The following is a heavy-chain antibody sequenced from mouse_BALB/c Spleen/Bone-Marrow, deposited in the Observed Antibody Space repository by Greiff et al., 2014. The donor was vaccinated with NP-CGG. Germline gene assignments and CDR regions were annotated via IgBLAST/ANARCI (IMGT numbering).Heavy chain of an antibody. Sequence: ESGPGLVKPSQSLSLTCTVTGYSITSGYAWNWIRQFPGNKLEWMGYISYSGSTSYNPSLKSRISITRDTSKNQFFLQLNSVTTEDTATYYCARGTLRGALDYWGQGTSVTVSS. CDR1: GYSITSGYA. CDR3: ARGTLRGALDY. D-gene: IGHD2-14*01. V-gene: IGHV3-2*02. J-gene: IGHJ4*01. CDR2: ISYSGST.